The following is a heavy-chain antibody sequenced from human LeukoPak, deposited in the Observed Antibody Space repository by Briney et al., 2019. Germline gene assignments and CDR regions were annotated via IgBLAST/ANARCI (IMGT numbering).Heavy chain of an antibody. CDR2: IFHSGST. V-gene: IGHV4-4*02. D-gene: IGHD6-6*01. CDR3: ARDFSSSSTVYYYYYMDV. CDR1: SGSIFSSNW. Sequence: PSGTLSLTCAVSSGSIFSSNWWSWVRQPPGKGLEWIGQIFHSGSTSYSPSLKSRVTISVDTSKNQFSLKLSSVTAADTAIYYCARDFSSSSTVYYYYYMDVWGKGTTVTVSS. J-gene: IGHJ6*03.